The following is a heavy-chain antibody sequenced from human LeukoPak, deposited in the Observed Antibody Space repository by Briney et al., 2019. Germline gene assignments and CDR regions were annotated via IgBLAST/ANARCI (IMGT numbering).Heavy chain of an antibody. CDR2: ISAYNGNT. D-gene: IGHD4-11*01. CDR1: GYTFTSYG. CDR3: ARDSRSTVTTYYYYGMDV. V-gene: IGHV1-18*01. J-gene: IGHJ6*02. Sequence: GASVKVSCKASGYTFTSYGISWVRQAPGQGLEWMGWISAYNGNTNYAQKLQGRVTMTTDTSTSTAYMELRSLRSDDTAVYYCARDSRSTVTTYYYYGMDVWGQGTTVTVSS.